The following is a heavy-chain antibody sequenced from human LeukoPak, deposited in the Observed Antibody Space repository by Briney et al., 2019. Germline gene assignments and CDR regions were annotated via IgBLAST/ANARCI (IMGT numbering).Heavy chain of an antibody. V-gene: IGHV4-34*01. CDR3: ARQVPAAANSFWFDP. CDR1: GGSFSGYY. Sequence: PSETLSLTCAVYGGSFSGYYWSWIRQPPGKGLEWIGEINHSGSTNYTPSLKSRVTISVDTSKNQFSLKLSSVTAADTAVYDCARQVPAAANSFWFDPWGQGTLVTISS. CDR2: INHSGST. J-gene: IGHJ5*02. D-gene: IGHD2-2*01.